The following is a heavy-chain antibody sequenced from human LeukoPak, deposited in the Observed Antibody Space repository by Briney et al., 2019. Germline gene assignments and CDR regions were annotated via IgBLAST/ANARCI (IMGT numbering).Heavy chain of an antibody. D-gene: IGHD2-21*02. J-gene: IGHJ6*02. CDR2: TNHSGST. CDR3: ARGPKHIVVVTALYYYYYGMDV. Sequence: SETLSLTCAVYGGSFSGYYWSWIRQPPGKGLEWIGETNHSGSTNYNPSLKSRVTISVDTSKNQFSLKLSSVTAADTAVYYCARGPKHIVVVTALYYYYYGMDVWGQGTTVTVSS. CDR1: GGSFSGYY. V-gene: IGHV4-34*01.